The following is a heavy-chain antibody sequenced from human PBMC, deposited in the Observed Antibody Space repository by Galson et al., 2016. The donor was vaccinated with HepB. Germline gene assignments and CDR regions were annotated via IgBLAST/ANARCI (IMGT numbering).Heavy chain of an antibody. Sequence: SLRLSCAASGFTFSRDWMTWVRQAPGKGLEWVSHIRYSGDPMSYAASVMGRFSISRDNDKNTLFLQMDRLRVEDSAIYYCVRGMRSEHYGSGSYYARSNWFDSWGQGTLVSVSS. CDR1: GFTFSRDW. CDR2: IRYSGDPM. J-gene: IGHJ5*01. D-gene: IGHD3-10*01. V-gene: IGHV3-11*01. CDR3: VRGMRSEHYGSGSYYARSNWFDS.